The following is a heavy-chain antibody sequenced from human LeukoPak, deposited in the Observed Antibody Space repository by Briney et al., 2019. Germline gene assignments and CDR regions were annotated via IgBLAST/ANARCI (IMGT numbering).Heavy chain of an antibody. Sequence: GGSLRLSCAASGFTFSSYGMSWVRQAPGKGLEWVSGIIGTGRSTFYIDSVKSRFTISRDNSKNTLYLQMGSLRAEDMAVYYCASWGDYYDRTGAFDIWGQGTMVTVSS. CDR3: ASWGDYYDRTGAFDI. J-gene: IGHJ3*02. V-gene: IGHV3-23*01. D-gene: IGHD3-22*01. CDR2: IIGTGRST. CDR1: GFTFSSYG.